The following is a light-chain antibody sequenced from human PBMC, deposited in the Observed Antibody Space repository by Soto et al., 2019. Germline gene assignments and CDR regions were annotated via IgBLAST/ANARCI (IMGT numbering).Light chain of an antibody. CDR1: SSDVGGYNY. CDR3: CSYAGTYSYV. J-gene: IGLJ1*01. Sequence: QSVLTQPRSVSGSPGQSVTISCTGTSSDVGGYNYVSWYQQHPGKAPKLMISDVSERPPGVPDRFSGSKSGNTASLTISGLQAEDEADYYCCSYAGTYSYVFGTGTKVTVL. CDR2: DVS. V-gene: IGLV2-11*01.